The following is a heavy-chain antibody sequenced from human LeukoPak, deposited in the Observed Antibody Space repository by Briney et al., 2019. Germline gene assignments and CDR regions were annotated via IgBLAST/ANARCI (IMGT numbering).Heavy chain of an antibody. CDR2: ISAYNGNT. D-gene: IGHD3-3*01. Sequence: ASVTVSCKASGYTFTSYDISWVRQAPGQGLEWMGWISAYNGNTNYAQKLQGRVTMTTDTSTSTAYMELRSLRSDDTAVYYCARDPSMEWLLYGYYYYGMDVWGQGTTVTVSS. J-gene: IGHJ6*02. CDR3: ARDPSMEWLLYGYYYYGMDV. CDR1: GYTFTSYD. V-gene: IGHV1-18*01.